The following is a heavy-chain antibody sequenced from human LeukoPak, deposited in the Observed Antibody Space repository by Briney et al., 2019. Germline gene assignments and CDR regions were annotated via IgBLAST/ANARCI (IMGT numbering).Heavy chain of an antibody. J-gene: IGHJ4*02. CDR3: AKDIVYDSSVALGY. V-gene: IGHV3-30*18. CDR1: GFTFSSYG. D-gene: IGHD3-22*01. CDR2: ISYDGSNK. Sequence: GGSLRLSCAASGFTFSSYGMHWVRQAPGKGLEWVAVISYDGSNKYYADSVKGRFTISRDNSKNTLYLQMNSLRAEDTAVCYCAKDIVYDSSVALGYWGQGTLVTVSS.